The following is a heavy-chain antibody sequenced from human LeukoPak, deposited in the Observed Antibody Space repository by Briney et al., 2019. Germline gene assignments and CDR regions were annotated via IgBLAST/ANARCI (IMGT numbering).Heavy chain of an antibody. V-gene: IGHV3-21*01. CDR1: GFTFSTYS. Sequence: GGSLRLSCTASGFTFSTYSMNWVRQAPRKGLEWVSSITGSNSYIYYADSVKGRFTISRDNAKNSLYLQMNSLRAEDTAVYYCAVTTFGVTYWGQGTLVTVSS. CDR2: ITGSNSYI. D-gene: IGHD3-3*01. J-gene: IGHJ4*02. CDR3: AVTTFGVTY.